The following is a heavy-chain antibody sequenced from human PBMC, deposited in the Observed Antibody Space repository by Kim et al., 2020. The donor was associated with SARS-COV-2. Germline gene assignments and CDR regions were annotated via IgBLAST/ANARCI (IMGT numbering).Heavy chain of an antibody. D-gene: IGHD4-17*01. Sequence: PSLKSRVTISVDKSKNQFSLKLSSVTAADTAVYYCARDGAYGDNERHLDYWGQGTLVTVSS. CDR3: ARDGAYGDNERHLDY. J-gene: IGHJ4*02. V-gene: IGHV4-4*02.